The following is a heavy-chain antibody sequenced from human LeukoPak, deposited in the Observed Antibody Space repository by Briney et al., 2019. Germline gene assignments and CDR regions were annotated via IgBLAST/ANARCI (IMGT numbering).Heavy chain of an antibody. CDR2: VKSKTDGGTT. J-gene: IGHJ4*02. D-gene: IGHD4-17*01. CDR1: GFTFSNAW. CDR3: TSTSDYGDYGLVFDY. Sequence: GGSLRLSCAASGFTFSNAWMSWVRQAPGKGLEWVGRVKSKTDGGTTDYAAPVKGRFTISRDDSKNTLYLQMSSLKTEDTAVYYCTSTSDYGDYGLVFDYWGQGTLVTVSS. V-gene: IGHV3-15*01.